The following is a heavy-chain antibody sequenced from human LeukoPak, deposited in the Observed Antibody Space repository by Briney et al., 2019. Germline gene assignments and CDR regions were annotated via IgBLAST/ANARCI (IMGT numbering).Heavy chain of an antibody. Sequence: ASVKVSCKASGYTSTSYGISWVRQAPGQGLEWMGWISAYNGNTNYAQKLQGRVTMTTDTSTSTAYMELRSLRSDDTAVYYCARVHRGYCSSTSCHNYYYYMDVWGKGTTVTVSS. CDR1: GYTSTSYG. J-gene: IGHJ6*03. V-gene: IGHV1-18*01. CDR3: ARVHRGYCSSTSCHNYYYYMDV. CDR2: ISAYNGNT. D-gene: IGHD2-2*01.